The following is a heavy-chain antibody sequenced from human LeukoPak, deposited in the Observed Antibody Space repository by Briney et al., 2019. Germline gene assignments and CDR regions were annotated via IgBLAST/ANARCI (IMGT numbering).Heavy chain of an antibody. Sequence: GASVKVSCKASGYTFTSYGISWVRQAPGQGLEWMGWISAYNGNTNYAQKLQGRVTMTTDTSTSTAYMELRSLRSEDTAVYYCARSFGSAMADDAFDIWGQGTMVTVSS. CDR3: ARSFGSAMADDAFDI. V-gene: IGHV1-18*01. CDR2: ISAYNGNT. CDR1: GYTFTSYG. J-gene: IGHJ3*02. D-gene: IGHD5-18*01.